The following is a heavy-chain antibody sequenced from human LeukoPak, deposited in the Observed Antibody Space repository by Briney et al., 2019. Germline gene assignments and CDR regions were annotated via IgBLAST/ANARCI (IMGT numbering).Heavy chain of an antibody. J-gene: IGHJ5*02. D-gene: IGHD7-27*01. V-gene: IGHV3-15*01. CDR3: TSEDWGSVHH. Sequence: PEGSLRLSCAASGFTFTDAWMTWVRQAPGKGLEWVGRSKSKTDGGTTYYAAPVKGRFTISRDDSKATLYLQMNRLKTEDTAVYFCTSEDWGSVHHWGQGTLVTVSS. CDR1: GFTFTDAW. CDR2: SKSKTDGGTT.